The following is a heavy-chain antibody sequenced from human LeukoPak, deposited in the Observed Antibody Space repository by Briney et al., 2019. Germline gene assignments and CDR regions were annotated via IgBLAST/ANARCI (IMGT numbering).Heavy chain of an antibody. D-gene: IGHD6-19*01. CDR3: ARASTVAGNHRPFDY. V-gene: IGHV1-2*02. Sequence: ASVKVSCKASGYTFTDYYIHWVRQAPGQDFEWMGWINPKSGGTEYAQKFQGRVTMTRDTSFSTAYMALSGLRYADTAVFYCARASTVAGNHRPFDYWGQGTLVTVSS. CDR2: INPKSGGT. CDR1: GYTFTDYY. J-gene: IGHJ4*02.